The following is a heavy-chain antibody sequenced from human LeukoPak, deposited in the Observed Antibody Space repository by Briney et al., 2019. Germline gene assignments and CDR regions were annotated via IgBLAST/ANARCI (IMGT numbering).Heavy chain of an antibody. V-gene: IGHV1-46*01. CDR2: INPSDGST. D-gene: IGHD4-17*01. CDR1: GYTFTSYY. J-gene: IGHJ4*02. Sequence: ASVKVSRKASGYTFTSYYMHWVRQAPGQGLEWMGIINPSDGSTSYAQKFQGRVTMTRDTSTSTVYMDLSSLRSEDTAVYYCARTLRLNHYFDQWGQGTLVTVSS. CDR3: ARTLRLNHYFDQ.